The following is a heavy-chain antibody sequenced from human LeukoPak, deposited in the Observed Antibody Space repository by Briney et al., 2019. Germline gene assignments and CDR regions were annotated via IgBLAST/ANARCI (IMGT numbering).Heavy chain of an antibody. J-gene: IGHJ6*02. CDR1: GGSFSGYY. CDR2: INHSGST. V-gene: IGHV4-34*01. CDR3: ARGRGYSYGYYYYYYGMDV. D-gene: IGHD5-18*01. Sequence: SETLSLTCAVYGGSFSGYYWSWIRQPPGKGLEWIGEINHSGSTNYNPSLKSRVTISVDTSKNQFSLKLSSVTAADTAVYYCARGRGYSYGYYYYYYGMDVWGQGTTVTVSS.